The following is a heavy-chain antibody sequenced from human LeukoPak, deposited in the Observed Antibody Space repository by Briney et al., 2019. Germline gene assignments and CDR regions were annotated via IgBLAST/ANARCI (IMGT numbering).Heavy chain of an antibody. Sequence: GGSLRLSCAASGFTVSSNYMSWVRQAPGKGLEWVSVIYSGGSTYYADSVKGRFTISRDNSKNTLYLQMNSLRAEDTAVYYCARQLGTPPGYYYGMDVWGQGTTVIVS. CDR3: ARQLGTPPGYYYGMDV. J-gene: IGHJ6*02. D-gene: IGHD7-27*01. V-gene: IGHV3-53*01. CDR1: GFTVSSNY. CDR2: IYSGGST.